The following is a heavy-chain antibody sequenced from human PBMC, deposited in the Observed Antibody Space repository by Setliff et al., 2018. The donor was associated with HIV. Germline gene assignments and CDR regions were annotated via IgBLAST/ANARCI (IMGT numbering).Heavy chain of an antibody. J-gene: IGHJ6*03. D-gene: IGHD7-27*01. CDR3: VRDRTHQNWGSRGYYYMDV. Sequence: ASVKVSCKASGYSFSDDYMHWVRPAPGKGLEWMGWINPNSGDTNYAQKFQGRVTMTRDTSISTVYMELSRLISDDTAVYYCVRDRTHQNWGSRGYYYMDVWGKGTTVTVSS. V-gene: IGHV1-2*02. CDR1: GYSFSDDY. CDR2: INPNSGDT.